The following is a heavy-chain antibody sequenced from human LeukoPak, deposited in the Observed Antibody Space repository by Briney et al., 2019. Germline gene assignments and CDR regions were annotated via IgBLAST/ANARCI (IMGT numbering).Heavy chain of an antibody. D-gene: IGHD6-13*01. J-gene: IGHJ4*02. CDR1: GGSISSYY. CDR3: ARGYRSSWNIFDY. V-gene: IGHV4-59*01. Sequence: SGTLSLTCSVSGGSISSYYWSWIRQPPGKGLEWIGYIYYSGRTNYNPSLKSRVTISVDTSKNQFSLKLSSVTAADTAVYYCARGYRSSWNIFDYWGQGTLVTVSS. CDR2: IYYSGRT.